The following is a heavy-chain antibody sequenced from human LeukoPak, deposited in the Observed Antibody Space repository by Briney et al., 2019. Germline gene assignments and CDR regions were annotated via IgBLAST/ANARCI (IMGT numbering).Heavy chain of an antibody. V-gene: IGHV4-34*01. CDR3: ARGLPFVVAPAAISKDILAAFDI. J-gene: IGHJ3*02. CDR2: INHSGST. D-gene: IGHD2-2*02. Sequence: PSETLSLTCAVYGGSFSGYYWSWIRQPPGKGLEWIGEINHSGSTNYNPSLKSRVTISVDTSKNQFSLKLSSVTAADTAVYYCARGLPFVVAPAAISKDILAAFDIWGQGTMVTVSS. CDR1: GGSFSGYY.